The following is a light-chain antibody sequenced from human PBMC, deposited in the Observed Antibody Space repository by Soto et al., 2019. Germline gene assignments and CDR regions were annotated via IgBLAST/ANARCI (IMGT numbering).Light chain of an antibody. CDR1: SSDVGGYNF. CDR2: EVS. Sequence: QSALTQPPSASGSPGQSVTISCTGTSSDVGGYNFVSWYQQHPGKAPKLMIYEVSARPSGVPDRFSGSKSGNTASLTVSGLQAEYEADYYCSSYAGSNIVVFGGGTKLTVL. CDR3: SSYAGSNIVV. V-gene: IGLV2-8*01. J-gene: IGLJ2*01.